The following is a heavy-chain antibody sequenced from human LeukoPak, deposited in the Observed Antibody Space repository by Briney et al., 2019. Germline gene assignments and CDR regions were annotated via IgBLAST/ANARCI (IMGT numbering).Heavy chain of an antibody. CDR1: GFLFSDFA. V-gene: IGHV3-49*03. Sequence: GGSLRLSCTASGFLFSDFAINRFRQAPGQGLEWVGFIRSKDYGGTTEYAASVKGRFTISRDESKSIAYLQMNSLKTEDTAVYYCTRGQEGNYYYFGMDVWGHGTTVTVSS. CDR3: TRGQEGNYYYFGMDV. CDR2: IRSKDYGGTT. J-gene: IGHJ6*02.